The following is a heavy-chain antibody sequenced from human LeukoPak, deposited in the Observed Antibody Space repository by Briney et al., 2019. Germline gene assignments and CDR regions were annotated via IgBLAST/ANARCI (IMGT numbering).Heavy chain of an antibody. Sequence: GGSLRLSCAASGFTFSSYAMSWVRQAPGKGLEWVSVIYSGGSTYYADSVKGRFTISRDNSKNTLYLQMNSLRAEDTAVYYCARDHVTTHWGQGTLVTVSS. CDR2: IYSGGST. V-gene: IGHV3-53*01. CDR1: GFTFSSYA. CDR3: ARDHVTTH. J-gene: IGHJ4*02. D-gene: IGHD4-17*01.